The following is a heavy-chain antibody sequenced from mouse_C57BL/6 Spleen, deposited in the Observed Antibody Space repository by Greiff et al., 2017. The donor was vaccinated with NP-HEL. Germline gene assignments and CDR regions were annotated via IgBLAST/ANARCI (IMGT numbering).Heavy chain of an antibody. Sequence: VQLQQSGPELVKPGASVKISCKASGYTFTDYYMNWVKQSHGKSLEWIGDINPNNGGTSYNQKFKGKATLTVDKSSSTAYMELRSLTSEDSAVYYCARDDYDGLNGGQGTLVTVSA. CDR1: GYTFTDYY. J-gene: IGHJ3*01. D-gene: IGHD2-4*01. V-gene: IGHV1-26*01. CDR2: INPNNGGT. CDR3: ARDDYDGLN.